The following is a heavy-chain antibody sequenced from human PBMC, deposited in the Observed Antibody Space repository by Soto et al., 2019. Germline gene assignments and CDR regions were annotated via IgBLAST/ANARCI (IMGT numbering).Heavy chain of an antibody. CDR2: IIPIFGTA. CDR1: GGTFSSYA. J-gene: IGHJ4*02. CDR3: ARVGDIVATAPFDY. V-gene: IGHV1-69*13. Sequence: SVKVSCKASGGTFSSYAISWVRQAPGQGLEWMGGIIPIFGTANYAQKFQGRVTITADESTSTAYMELSSLRSEDTAAYYCARVGDIVATAPFDYWGQGTLVTVSS. D-gene: IGHD5-12*01.